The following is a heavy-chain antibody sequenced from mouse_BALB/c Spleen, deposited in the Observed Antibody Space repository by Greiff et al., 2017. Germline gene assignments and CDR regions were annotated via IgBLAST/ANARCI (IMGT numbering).Heavy chain of an antibody. CDR2: IYPYNGGT. Sequence: VQLQQSGPELVKPGASVKISCKASGYTFTDYNMHWVKQSHGKSLEWIGYIYPYNGGTGYNQKFKSKATLTVDNSSSTAYMELRSLTSEDSAVYYCAREYGNYVWYFDVWGAGTTVTVSS. CDR1: GYTFTDYN. D-gene: IGHD2-10*02. CDR3: AREYGNYVWYFDV. V-gene: IGHV1S29*02. J-gene: IGHJ1*01.